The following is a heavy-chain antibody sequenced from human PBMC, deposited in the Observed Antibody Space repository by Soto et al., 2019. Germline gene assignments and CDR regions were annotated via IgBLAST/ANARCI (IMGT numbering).Heavy chain of an antibody. Sequence: PGGSRRLSCAASGFTFSAYSMSWVRQAPGKGLELVSSITSRSDYIYYADSLKGRFTISRDNAKNSLYLQMHSMRAEDMAFYYCARVDGYTYPNDYWGQGTLV. J-gene: IGHJ4*02. CDR3: ARVDGYTYPNDY. CDR1: GFTFSAYS. CDR2: ITSRSDYI. D-gene: IGHD5-12*01. V-gene: IGHV3-21*01.